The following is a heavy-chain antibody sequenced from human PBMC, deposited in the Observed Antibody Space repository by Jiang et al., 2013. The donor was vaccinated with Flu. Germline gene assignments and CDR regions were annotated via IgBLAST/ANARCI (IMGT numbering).Heavy chain of an antibody. D-gene: IGHD3-16*01. CDR3: ARGGSSTNLGFDY. CDR1: GYTFSIYD. J-gene: IGHJ4*02. V-gene: IGHV1-18*01. Sequence: GAEVKKPGASVKISCKTSGYTFSIYDITWVRQAPGQGLEWMGWISGYSGKTNYAQKLQGRVTMTTDTSTRTAYMELTSLRSDDTAVYYCARGGSSTNLGFDYWGQGTLVTVSS. CDR2: ISGYSGKT.